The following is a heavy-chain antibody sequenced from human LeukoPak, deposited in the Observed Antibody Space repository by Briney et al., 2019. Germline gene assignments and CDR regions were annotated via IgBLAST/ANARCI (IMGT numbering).Heavy chain of an antibody. CDR1: GFTFSTYS. CDR3: VRDYYYGSGRFDY. J-gene: IGHJ4*02. Sequence: GGSLRLSCAASGFTFSTYSMNWVRQALGKGLEWVSYISSSGSTIYYPDSVKGRFTISRDNAKNSLYLQMNSLRAEDTAVYYCVRDYYYGSGRFDYWGQGTLVTVSS. D-gene: IGHD3-10*01. V-gene: IGHV3-48*04. CDR2: ISSSGSTI.